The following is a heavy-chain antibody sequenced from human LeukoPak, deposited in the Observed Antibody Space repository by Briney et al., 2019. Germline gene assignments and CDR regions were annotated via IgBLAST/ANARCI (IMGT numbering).Heavy chain of an antibody. D-gene: IGHD6-6*01. Sequence: SETLSLTCTVSGGSISSHYWSWIRQPPRKGLEWIGYIYYSGSTNYNPSLKSRVTISVDTSKNQFSLKLSSVTAADTAVYYCARVNSSSKAPYYYYYMDVWGEGTTVTVSS. CDR2: IYYSGST. CDR3: ARVNSSSKAPYYYYYMDV. CDR1: GGSISSHY. J-gene: IGHJ6*03. V-gene: IGHV4-59*11.